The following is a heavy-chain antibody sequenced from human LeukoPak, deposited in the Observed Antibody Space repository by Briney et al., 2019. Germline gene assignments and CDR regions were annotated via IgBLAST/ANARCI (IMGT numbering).Heavy chain of an antibody. CDR1: GFTFSSYS. V-gene: IGHV3-23*01. D-gene: IGHD2-2*01. CDR3: AKGVVPAGNGMGV. CDR2: ISGSGGST. J-gene: IGHJ6*02. Sequence: GGSLRLSCAASGFTFSSYSMNWVRQAPGKGLEWVSAISGSGGSTYYADSVKGRFTISRDNSKNTLYLQMNSLRAEDTAVYYCAKGVVPAGNGMGVWGQGTTVTVSS.